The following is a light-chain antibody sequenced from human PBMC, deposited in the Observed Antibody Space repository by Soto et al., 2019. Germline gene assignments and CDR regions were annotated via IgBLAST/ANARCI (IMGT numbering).Light chain of an antibody. CDR3: SSYTSSSTLV. J-gene: IGLJ2*01. Sequence: QSALTQPASVSGSPGQSITISCTGTSSDVGGYNYVSWYQQHPGKAPKLMIYDVSNRPSGGSNRFSGSKSGNTASLTISGVQAEDEADYYCSSYTSSSTLVLGGGTKLTVL. CDR2: DVS. V-gene: IGLV2-14*01. CDR1: SSDVGGYNY.